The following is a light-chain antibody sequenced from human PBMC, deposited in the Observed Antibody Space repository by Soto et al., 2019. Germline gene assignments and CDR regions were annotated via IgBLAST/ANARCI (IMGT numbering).Light chain of an antibody. J-gene: IGKJ1*01. V-gene: IGKV3-20*01. Sequence: EIVLAQSPGTLSLSPGESATLSCRDSQSVSSSFLAWYQQKAGQAPRLLIYGASRRATGIPDRFSGSGSGTVFTLTISRLEPEDFAVYYCQQYVSSPWAFGQGTKVEI. CDR3: QQYVSSPWA. CDR2: GAS. CDR1: QSVSSSF.